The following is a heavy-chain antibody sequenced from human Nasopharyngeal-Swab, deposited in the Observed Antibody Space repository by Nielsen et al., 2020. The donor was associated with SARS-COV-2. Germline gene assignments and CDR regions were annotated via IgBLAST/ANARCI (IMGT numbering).Heavy chain of an antibody. J-gene: IGHJ4*02. Sequence: GASLKISCAASGFTFRSYWMHWVRQAPGKRLVWVSRINSDGSSTSYADSVKGRFTISRDNAKNTLYLQMNSLRAEDTAVYYCARGDRWLVRDWGQGTLVTVSS. CDR1: GFTFRSYW. D-gene: IGHD6-19*01. CDR2: INSDGSST. V-gene: IGHV3-74*01. CDR3: ARGDRWLVRD.